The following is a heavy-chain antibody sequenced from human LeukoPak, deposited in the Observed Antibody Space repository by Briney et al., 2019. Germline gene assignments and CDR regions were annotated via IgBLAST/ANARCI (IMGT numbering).Heavy chain of an antibody. CDR3: AKASLRERIVGSTTRGVNDY. CDR2: IRYDGRNK. D-gene: IGHD1-26*01. V-gene: IGHV3-30*02. CDR1: GFIFSSYG. Sequence: GGSLRLSCAASGFIFSSYGMDWVRQAPGEGPGWVAFIRYDGRNKYYADSVKGGFTISRENSKNTLYLQMNSLSRAHTAVYSCAKASLRERIVGSTTRGVNDYWGQGTLVTVSS. J-gene: IGHJ4*02.